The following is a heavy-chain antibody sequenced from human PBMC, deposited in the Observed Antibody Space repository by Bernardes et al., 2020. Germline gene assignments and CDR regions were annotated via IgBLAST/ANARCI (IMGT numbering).Heavy chain of an antibody. CDR1: GFTVSSNY. CDR3: ARDGSVGVKRYCSSTSCYAYYYYGMDV. Sequence: GGSLRLSCAASGFTVSSNYMSWVRQAPGKGLEWVSVIYSGGSTYYADSVKGRFTISRDNSKNTLYLQMNSLRAEDTAVYYCARDGSVGVKRYCSSTSCYAYYYYGMDVWGQGTTVTVSS. D-gene: IGHD2-2*01. CDR2: IYSGGST. V-gene: IGHV3-53*01. J-gene: IGHJ6*02.